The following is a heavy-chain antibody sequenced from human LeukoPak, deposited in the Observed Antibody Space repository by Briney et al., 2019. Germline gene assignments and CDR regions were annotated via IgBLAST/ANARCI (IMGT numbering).Heavy chain of an antibody. CDR1: GYSISSGYY. D-gene: IGHD1-26*01. CDR3: ARVYRGSYGPTYYYYMDV. Sequence: SETLSLTCTVSGYSISSGYYWGWIRQPPGKGLEWIGYIYYSGSTNYNPSLKSRVTISVDTSKNQFSLKLSSVTAADTAVYYCARVYRGSYGPTYYYYMDVWGKGTTVTISS. CDR2: IYYSGST. V-gene: IGHV4-61*01. J-gene: IGHJ6*03.